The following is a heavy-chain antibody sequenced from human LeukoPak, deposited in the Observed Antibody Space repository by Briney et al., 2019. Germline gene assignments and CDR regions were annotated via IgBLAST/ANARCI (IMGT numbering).Heavy chain of an antibody. CDR1: GYTFTSYG. CDR3: ARPSGSYYLGAFDI. V-gene: IGHV1-46*01. J-gene: IGHJ3*02. D-gene: IGHD1-26*01. Sequence: ASVKVSCKASGYTFTSYGISWVRQAPGQGLEWMGIINPSGGSTSYAQKFQGRVTMTRDTSTSTVYMELSSLRSEDTAVYYCARPSGSYYLGAFDIWGQGTMVTVSS. CDR2: INPSGGST.